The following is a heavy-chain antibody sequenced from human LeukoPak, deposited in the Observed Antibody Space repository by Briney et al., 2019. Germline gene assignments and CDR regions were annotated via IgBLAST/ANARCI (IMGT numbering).Heavy chain of an antibody. J-gene: IGHJ4*02. V-gene: IGHV4-4*02. D-gene: IGHD2-8*02. Sequence: SETLSLTCAVSGGSISSGNWWSWVRQPPGKGLEWIGEIYHSGSTNYNPSLKSRVTISVDTSKNQFSLKLSSVTAADTAVYYCARDLVEGVVDYWGQGTLVTVSS. CDR1: GGSISSGNW. CDR3: ARDLVEGVVDY. CDR2: IYHSGST.